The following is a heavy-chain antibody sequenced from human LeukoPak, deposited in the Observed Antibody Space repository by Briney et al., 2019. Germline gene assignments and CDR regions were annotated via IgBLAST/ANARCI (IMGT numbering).Heavy chain of an antibody. Sequence: ASVKVSCKACGYTFTSYYMHWVRQAPGQGLEWMGRINPNSGGTNYAQKFQGRVTMTRDTSISTAYMELSRLRSDDTAVYYCAKNSYSGYDLRGPWGQGTLVTVSS. V-gene: IGHV1-2*06. CDR2: INPNSGGT. CDR3: AKNSYSGYDLRGP. D-gene: IGHD5-12*01. J-gene: IGHJ5*02. CDR1: GYTFTSYY.